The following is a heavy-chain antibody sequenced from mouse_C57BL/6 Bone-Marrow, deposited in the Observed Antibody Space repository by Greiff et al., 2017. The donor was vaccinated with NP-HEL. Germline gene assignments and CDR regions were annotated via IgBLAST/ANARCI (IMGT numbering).Heavy chain of an antibody. Sequence: EVKLMESGPELVKPGASVKMSCKASGYTFTDYNMHWVKQSHGKSLEWIGYINPNNGGTSYNQKFKGKATLTVNKSSSTAYMELRSLTSEDSAVYYCARPYYGSSYWGQGTTLTVSS. D-gene: IGHD1-1*01. V-gene: IGHV1-22*01. J-gene: IGHJ2*01. CDR1: GYTFTDYN. CDR3: ARPYYGSSY. CDR2: INPNNGGT.